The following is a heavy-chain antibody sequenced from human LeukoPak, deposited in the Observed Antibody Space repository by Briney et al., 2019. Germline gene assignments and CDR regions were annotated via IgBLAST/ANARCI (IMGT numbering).Heavy chain of an antibody. J-gene: IGHJ4*02. CDR1: GDSVSSNSAA. V-gene: IGHV6-1*01. D-gene: IGHD3-22*01. CDR2: TYYRTKWYN. CDR3: ARSFYDSSGVAFES. Sequence: SQTLSLTCAISGDSVSSNSAAWNWIRQSPSRGLEWLGRTYYRTKWYNDYSVSVNSRITINPDTSKNQFSLQLNSVTPADTAVYYCARSFYDSSGVAFESWGQGTLVTVSS.